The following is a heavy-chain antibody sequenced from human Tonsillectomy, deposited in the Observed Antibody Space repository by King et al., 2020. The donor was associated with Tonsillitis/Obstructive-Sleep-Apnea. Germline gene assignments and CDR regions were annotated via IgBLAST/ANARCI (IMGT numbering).Heavy chain of an antibody. V-gene: IGHV3-15*01. D-gene: IGHD2-15*01. J-gene: IGHJ6*03. CDR2: IKSKTDGGTT. CDR1: GFTFSNAW. CDR3: TTDAEDYYYYYMDV. Sequence: VQLVQSGGGLVKPGGSLRLSCAASGFTFSNAWMSWVRQAPGKGLEWCGRIKSKTDGGTTEYAAPVKGRCTISRDDSKNTLYLQMNSLKTEDTAVYYCTTDAEDYYYYYMDVWGKGTTVTVSS.